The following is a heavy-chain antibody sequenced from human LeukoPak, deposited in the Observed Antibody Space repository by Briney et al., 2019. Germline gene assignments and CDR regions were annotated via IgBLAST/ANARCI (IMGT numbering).Heavy chain of an antibody. CDR2: ISGSADTT. CDR1: GFTFSSYA. J-gene: IGHJ4*02. Sequence: PGGSLRLSCAASGFTFSSYAMSWVRQAPGKGLEWVSAISGSADTTYYADSVKGRFTISRDNAKNSLYLQMNSLRAEDTAVYYCARGSVVVPAANDYWGQGTLVTVSS. V-gene: IGHV3-23*01. D-gene: IGHD2-2*01. CDR3: ARGSVVVPAANDY.